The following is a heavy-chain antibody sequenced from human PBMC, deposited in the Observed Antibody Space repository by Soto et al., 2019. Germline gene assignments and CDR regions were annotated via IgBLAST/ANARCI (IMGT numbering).Heavy chain of an antibody. CDR2: ISGSDSTI. J-gene: IGHJ4*02. CDR1: GFTFSDYY. Sequence: GGSLRLSCVASGFTFSDYYMSWIRQAPGQGLEWVSYISGSDSTIYYANSVKGRFTISRDNAKNSLPLQMNSLRAEDTAVYYCAKRIAAAGYWGQGTLVTVSS. D-gene: IGHD6-13*01. CDR3: AKRIAAAGY. V-gene: IGHV3-11*01.